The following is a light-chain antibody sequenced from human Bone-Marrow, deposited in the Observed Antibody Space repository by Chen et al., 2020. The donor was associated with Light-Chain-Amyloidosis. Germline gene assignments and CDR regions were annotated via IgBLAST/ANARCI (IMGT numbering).Light chain of an antibody. J-gene: IGLJ1*01. CDR2: EVT. V-gene: IGLV2-14*01. CDR3: SSYTITNTLV. CDR1: SSDVGGDNH. Sequence: SSLTQPSSGSGSSGPSLTISCAGTSSDVGGDNHVSWYQQHPDTAPKLMIYEVTNRPSWVPDRFSGSKSDNTASLTISGLQTEDEADYFCSSYTITNTLVFGSGTRVTVL.